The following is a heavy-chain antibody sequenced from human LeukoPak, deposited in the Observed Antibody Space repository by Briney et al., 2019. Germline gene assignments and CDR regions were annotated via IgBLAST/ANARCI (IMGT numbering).Heavy chain of an antibody. V-gene: IGHV4-38-2*02. Sequence: SETLSLTCTVSGYSISSGYYWGWIRQPPGKGLEWIGSIYHSGSTYYNPSLKSRVTISVDTSKNQFSLKLSSVTAADTAVYYCARYYGGKFDYWGQGTLVTVSS. D-gene: IGHD4-23*01. CDR2: IYHSGST. CDR1: GYSISSGYY. J-gene: IGHJ4*02. CDR3: ARYYGGKFDY.